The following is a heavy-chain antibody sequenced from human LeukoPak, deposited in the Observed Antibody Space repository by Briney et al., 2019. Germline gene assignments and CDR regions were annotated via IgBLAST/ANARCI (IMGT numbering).Heavy chain of an antibody. J-gene: IGHJ5*02. D-gene: IGHD2-15*01. Sequence: TSETLSLTCTVSGGSISSYYWSWIRQPAGKGLEWIGRIYTSGSTNYNPSLKSRVTMSVDTSKNQFSLKLSSVTAADTAVYYCARDHGGQLAYNWFDPWGQGTLVTVSS. CDR2: IYTSGST. CDR3: ARDHGGQLAYNWFDP. V-gene: IGHV4-4*07. CDR1: GGSISSYY.